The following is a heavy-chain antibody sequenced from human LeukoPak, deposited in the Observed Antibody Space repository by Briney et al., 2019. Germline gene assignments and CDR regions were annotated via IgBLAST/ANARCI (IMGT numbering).Heavy chain of an antibody. CDR1: GFTVSSNY. V-gene: IGHV3-66*01. CDR3: AKAPWTDY. Sequence: GGSLRLSCAASGFTVSSNYMSWVRQAPGKGLEWVSIIYSGGSTYYADFVKGRFTISRDNSKNTLYLQMNSLRAEDTAVYYCAKAPWTDYWGQGTLVTVSS. J-gene: IGHJ4*02. D-gene: IGHD3/OR15-3a*01. CDR2: IYSGGST.